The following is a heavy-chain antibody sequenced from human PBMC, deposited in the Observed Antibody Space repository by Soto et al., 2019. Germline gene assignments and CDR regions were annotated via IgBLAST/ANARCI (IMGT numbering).Heavy chain of an antibody. CDR2: INPSGGGT. D-gene: IGHD3-22*01. CDR3: VASVIPSPSYFDY. V-gene: IGHV1-46*01. Sequence: ASVKVSCKTSGFTFTSYCMHWVRQAPGQGLEWMGIINPSGGGTSYAQKFQGRVTMTRDTSTSTAYMELRSLRSDDTAVYYCVASVIPSPSYFDYWGQGTLVTVSS. J-gene: IGHJ4*02. CDR1: GFTFTSYC.